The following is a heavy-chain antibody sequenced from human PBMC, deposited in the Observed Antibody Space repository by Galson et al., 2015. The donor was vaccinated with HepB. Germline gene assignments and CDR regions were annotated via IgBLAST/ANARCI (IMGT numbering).Heavy chain of an antibody. CDR2: ISFDARNE. CDR1: RFTFSSYG. J-gene: IGHJ4*02. V-gene: IGHV3-30*18. D-gene: IGHD6-13*01. CDR3: AKVKYTWQQPGGFDY. Sequence: SLRLSCAASRFTFSSYGMHWVRQAPGKGLEWVALISFDARNEFYADSVKGRFTISRDNSKNTLYLQMNNLRVDDTAVYYCAKVKYTWQQPGGFDYWGQGTLVTVSS.